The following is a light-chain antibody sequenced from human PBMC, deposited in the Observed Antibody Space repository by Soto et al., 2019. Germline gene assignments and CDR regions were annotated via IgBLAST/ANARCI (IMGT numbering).Light chain of an antibody. CDR3: AAWDDSLNGYV. J-gene: IGLJ1*01. V-gene: IGLV1-44*01. CDR1: SVNIGSNT. CDR2: TND. Sequence: QSVLTQPPSASGTPGQRVTMSCSGSSVNIGSNTVNWFQQLPGMAPKLLMYTNDQRPSGVPDRFSGSKSGTSASLAISGLQSEDEPDYYCAAWDDSLNGYVFGTGTKVTVL.